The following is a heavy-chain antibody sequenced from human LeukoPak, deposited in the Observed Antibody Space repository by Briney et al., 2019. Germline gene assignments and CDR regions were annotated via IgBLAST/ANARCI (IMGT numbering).Heavy chain of an antibody. CDR1: GFTFSSYA. CDR3: AKDFDHYYDSSAPDAFDI. D-gene: IGHD3-22*01. J-gene: IGHJ3*02. V-gene: IGHV3-23*01. CDR2: ISGSGGST. Sequence: AGGSLRLSCAASGFTFSSYAMSWVRQAPGKGLEWVSAISGSGGSTYYADSVKGRFTISRDNSKNTLYLQMNSLRAEDTAVYYCAKDFDHYYDSSAPDAFDIWGQGTMVTVSS.